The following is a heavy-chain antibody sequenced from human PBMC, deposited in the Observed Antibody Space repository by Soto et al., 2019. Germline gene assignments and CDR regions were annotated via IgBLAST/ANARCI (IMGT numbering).Heavy chain of an antibody. CDR1: GGSFSGYY. Sequence: TLSLTCAVYGGSFSGYYWSWIRQPPGKGLEWIGEINHSGSTNYNPSLKSRVTISVDTSKNQFSLKLSSVTAADTAVYYCARATQKDIVGVVAARPGGAFDIWGQGTMVTVSS. CDR2: INHSGST. J-gene: IGHJ3*02. D-gene: IGHD2-15*01. V-gene: IGHV4-34*01. CDR3: ARATQKDIVGVVAARPGGAFDI.